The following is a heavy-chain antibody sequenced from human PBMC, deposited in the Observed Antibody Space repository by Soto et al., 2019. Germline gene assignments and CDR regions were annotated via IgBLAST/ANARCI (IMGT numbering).Heavy chain of an antibody. V-gene: IGHV3-30-3*01. Sequence: QTGGSLRLSCAASGFTFSSYAMHWVRQAPGKGLEWVAVISYDGSNKYYADSVKGRFTISRDNSKNTLYLQMNSLRAEDTAVYYCARDRSALNTAMVTDGMDVWGQGTTVTVSS. CDR3: ARDRSALNTAMVTDGMDV. CDR2: ISYDGSNK. J-gene: IGHJ6*02. D-gene: IGHD5-18*01. CDR1: GFTFSSYA.